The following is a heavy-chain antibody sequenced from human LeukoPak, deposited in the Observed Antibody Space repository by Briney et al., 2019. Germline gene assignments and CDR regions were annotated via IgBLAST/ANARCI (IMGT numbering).Heavy chain of an antibody. CDR1: GFTFSSYA. CDR3: AKDGRQWLAPFDS. V-gene: IGHV3-23*01. D-gene: IGHD6-19*01. J-gene: IGHJ4*02. CDR2: ISGSGGST. Sequence: GGSLRLSCAASGFTFSSYAMSWVRRAPGKGLEWVSAISGSGGSTYYADSVKGRFTISRDNSKNTLYLQMNSLRAEDTAVYYCAKDGRQWLAPFDSWGQGTLVTVSS.